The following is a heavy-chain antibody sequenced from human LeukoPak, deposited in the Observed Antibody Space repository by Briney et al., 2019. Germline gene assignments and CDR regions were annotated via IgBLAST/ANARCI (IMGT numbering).Heavy chain of an antibody. CDR3: ARHLNYYGSGSYYRGWFDP. D-gene: IGHD3-10*01. CDR1: GGSISSYY. J-gene: IGHJ5*02. CDR2: IYYSGST. V-gene: IGHV4-59*08. Sequence: SETLSLTCTVSGGSISSYYWSWIRQPPGKGLEWIGYIYYSGSTNYNPSLKSRVTISVDTSKNQFSLKLSSVTAADTAVYYCARHLNYYGSGSYYRGWFDPWGQGTLVTVSS.